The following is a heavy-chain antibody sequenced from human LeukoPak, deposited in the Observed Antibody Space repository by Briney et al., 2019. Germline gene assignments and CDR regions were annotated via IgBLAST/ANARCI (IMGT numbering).Heavy chain of an antibody. CDR2: IYYSGST. V-gene: IGHV4-59*01. J-gene: IGHJ3*02. D-gene: IGHD6-19*01. CDR1: GGSISSYY. CDR3: ASYSSGWYGDAFDI. Sequence: SETLSLTCTVSGGSISSYYWSWIRQPPGKGLEWIGYIYYSGSTNYNPSLKSRVTISVDTSKNQFSLKLSSVTAADTAGYYCASYSSGWYGDAFDIWGQGTMVTVSS.